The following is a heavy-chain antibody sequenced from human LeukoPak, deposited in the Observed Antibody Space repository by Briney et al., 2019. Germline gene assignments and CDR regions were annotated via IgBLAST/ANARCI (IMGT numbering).Heavy chain of an antibody. CDR1: GFTFSSYW. Sequence: GGSLRLSCAASGFTFSSYWMHWVRQAPGKGLVWVSRINSGGSSTSYADSVKGRFTISRDNSKNTVYVQMNSLRPEDTAVYYCTEGDWEFGSTGYFDYWGQGSLVTVSS. CDR2: INSGGSST. V-gene: IGHV3-74*01. D-gene: IGHD2-8*02. CDR3: TEGDWEFGSTGYFDY. J-gene: IGHJ4*02.